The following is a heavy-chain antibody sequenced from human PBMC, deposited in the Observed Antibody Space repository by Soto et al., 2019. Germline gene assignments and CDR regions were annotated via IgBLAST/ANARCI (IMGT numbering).Heavy chain of an antibody. D-gene: IGHD1-26*01. Sequence: QVQLVESGGGVVQPGGSLRLSCAASASIFKGHGMHWVRQAPGKGLEWVAIIRYDGSDEHYGDSVKGRFTISRDNSKNMLYLQVNSLRAGDTAVYYCARDGVVATTFFGFLDYWGQATLVTVSS. V-gene: IGHV3-33*08. CDR2: IRYDGSDE. CDR3: ARDGVVATTFFGFLDY. J-gene: IGHJ4*01. CDR1: ASIFKGHG.